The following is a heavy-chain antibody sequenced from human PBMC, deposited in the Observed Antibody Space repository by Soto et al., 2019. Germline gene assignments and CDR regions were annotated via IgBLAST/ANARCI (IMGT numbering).Heavy chain of an antibody. Sequence: ASVKVSCKVSGYTLTELSMHWLRQAPGKGLEWMGTFDPEIGETVYAQKFRGRVTMTEDTSTDTAYMELSSLRSEDTAVYYCSGHYDFLGMDVWGQGTTVTVSS. CDR3: SGHYDFLGMDV. CDR1: GYTLTELS. D-gene: IGHD3-3*01. CDR2: FDPEIGET. J-gene: IGHJ6*02. V-gene: IGHV1-24*01.